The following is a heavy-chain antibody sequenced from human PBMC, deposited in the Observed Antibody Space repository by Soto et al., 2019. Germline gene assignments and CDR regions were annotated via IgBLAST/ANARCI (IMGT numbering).Heavy chain of an antibody. CDR1: GYTFTTYG. J-gene: IGHJ4*02. CDR3: ARDRKPYCAGDCYSYYFDY. CDR2: INTANGNT. V-gene: IGHV1-18*01. Sequence: QVQLVQSGAEVKKPGASVKVSCKASGYTFTTYGISWVRQAPGQGLEWMGWINTANGNTNFAQNFQGRVTMTTDTSTTTAYMELRGLRSDATAVYYCARDRKPYCAGDCYSYYFDYWGQGSLVTVSS. D-gene: IGHD2-21*02.